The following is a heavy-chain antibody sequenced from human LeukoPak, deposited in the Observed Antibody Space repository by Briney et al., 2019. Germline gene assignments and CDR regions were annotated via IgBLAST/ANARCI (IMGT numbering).Heavy chain of an antibody. CDR3: AKEGGVYSTPYYMDV. Sequence: PGGSLRLSCAASGFTFSTCGMNWVRQAPGKGLEWVSSIGTSGSYIYYTDSVKGRFTISRDNAKNSLYLQMNSLRAEDTAVYYCAKEGGVYSTPYYMDVWGKGTTVTVSS. V-gene: IGHV3-21*01. D-gene: IGHD1-26*01. CDR2: IGTSGSYI. J-gene: IGHJ6*03. CDR1: GFTFSTCG.